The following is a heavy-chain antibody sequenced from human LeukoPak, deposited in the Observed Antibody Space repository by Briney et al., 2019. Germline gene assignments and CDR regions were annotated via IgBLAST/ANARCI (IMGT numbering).Heavy chain of an antibody. CDR1: GFTFSSFW. D-gene: IGHD2-15*01. V-gene: IGHV3-48*01. Sequence: WGSLRLSCAASGFTFSSFWISWVRPAPGKGLEWVSCISSTGSTIYYADSVKGRFTISRDNSKNTLYLQMNSLRAEDTAVYYCASTQRGDYFDYWGQGALVTVSS. J-gene: IGHJ4*02. CDR3: ASTQRGDYFDY. CDR2: ISSTGSTI.